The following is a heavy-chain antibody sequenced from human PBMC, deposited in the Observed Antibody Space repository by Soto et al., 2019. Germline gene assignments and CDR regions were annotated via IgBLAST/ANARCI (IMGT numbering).Heavy chain of an antibody. CDR2: ISGSGSST. CDR3: AKDPGYSNYYGIDV. V-gene: IGHV3-23*01. D-gene: IGHD4-4*01. J-gene: IGHJ6*02. CDR1: GLTFSLYA. Sequence: EVQLLESGGGLVQPGGSLRLSCAASGLTFSLYAMTWVRQAPGKGLEWVSAISGSGSSTCYADSVKGRFTTSRDNSKNTLFLQMDSLRAEDTAVYYCAKDPGYSNYYGIDVWGQGTTVTVSS.